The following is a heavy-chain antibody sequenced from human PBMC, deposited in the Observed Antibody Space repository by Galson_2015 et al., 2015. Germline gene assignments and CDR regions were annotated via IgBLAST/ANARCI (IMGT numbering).Heavy chain of an antibody. CDR2: VNAANGNT. CDR1: GYTFTGYA. D-gene: IGHD6-19*01. Sequence: SVKVSCKASGYTFTGYAVHWLRQAPGQNLEWMGRVNAANGNTQYSQKFQGRVTITRDTSATTAYVELSSLRPEDTAIYYCARDRGGSGDFDFWGQGTLVTVSS. CDR3: ARDRGGSGDFDF. J-gene: IGHJ4*02. V-gene: IGHV1-3*01.